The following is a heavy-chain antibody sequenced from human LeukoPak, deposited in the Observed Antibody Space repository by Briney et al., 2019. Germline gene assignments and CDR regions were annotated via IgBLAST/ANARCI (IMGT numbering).Heavy chain of an antibody. CDR2: ISWNSGTI. CDR3: AKEDRRGRHFDY. D-gene: IGHD3-16*01. J-gene: IGHJ4*02. CDR1: GFTFDDYA. V-gene: IGHV3-9*01. Sequence: GGTLRLSCAASGFTFDDYAMHWVRQAPGKGLEWVSGISWNSGTIGYADSVKGRFTISRDNAKNSLYLQMNSLRAEDTALYYCAKEDRRGRHFDYWGQGTLVTVSS.